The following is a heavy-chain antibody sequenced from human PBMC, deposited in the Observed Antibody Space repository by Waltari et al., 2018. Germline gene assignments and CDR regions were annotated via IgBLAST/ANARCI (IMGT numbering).Heavy chain of an antibody. V-gene: IGHV3-74*01. J-gene: IGHJ3*02. D-gene: IGHD1-7*01. CDR3: AELSSSGFHI. Sequence: EVQLLESGGGLVQPGGSLRLSCAASGFTFTSDGVHWVRQAPGKGLAWVSRINSDGSSTSYADSVQGRFTISRDNAKNTLYLQMNSLSVDDTAVYYCAELSSSGFHIWGQGTMVTVSS. CDR2: INSDGSST. CDR1: GFTFTSDG.